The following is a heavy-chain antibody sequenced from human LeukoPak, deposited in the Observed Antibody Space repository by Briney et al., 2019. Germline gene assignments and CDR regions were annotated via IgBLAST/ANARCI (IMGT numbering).Heavy chain of an antibody. Sequence: GGSLRLSCAASGFTFSSYAMHWVRQAPGKGLEWVAVISYDGSNKYYADSVKGRFTISRDNSKNTLYLQMNRLRAEDTAVYYCAKAGQVGTFDYWGQGTLVTVSS. J-gene: IGHJ4*02. CDR3: AKAGQVGTFDY. CDR2: ISYDGSNK. V-gene: IGHV3-30-3*01. D-gene: IGHD4-23*01. CDR1: GFTFSSYA.